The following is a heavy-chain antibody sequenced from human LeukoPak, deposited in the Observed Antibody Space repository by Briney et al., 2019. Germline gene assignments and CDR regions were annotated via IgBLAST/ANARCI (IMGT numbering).Heavy chain of an antibody. CDR2: INPNSGGT. CDR3: ASYDFWSLYGMDV. Sequence: ASVKVSCKASGYTFTGYYMHWVRQAPGQGLEWMGWINPNSGGTSYAQKFQGRVTMTRDTSISTAYMELSRLRSDDTAVYYCASYDFWSLYGMDVWGQGTTVTVSS. D-gene: IGHD3-3*01. V-gene: IGHV1-2*02. J-gene: IGHJ6*02. CDR1: GYTFTGYY.